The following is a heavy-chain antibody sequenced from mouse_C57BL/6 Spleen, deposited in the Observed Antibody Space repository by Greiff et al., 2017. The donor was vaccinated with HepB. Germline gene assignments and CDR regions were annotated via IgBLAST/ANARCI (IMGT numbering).Heavy chain of an antibody. CDR3: ARGDYDEVFDY. V-gene: IGHV1-82*01. Sequence: QVHVKQSGPELVKPGASVKISCKASGYAFSSSWMNWVKQRPGKGLEWIGRIYPGDGDTNYNGKFKGKATLTADKSSSTAYMQLSSLTSEDSAVYFCARGDYDEVFDYWGQGTTLTVSS. CDR1: GYAFSSSW. J-gene: IGHJ2*01. D-gene: IGHD2-4*01. CDR2: IYPGDGDT.